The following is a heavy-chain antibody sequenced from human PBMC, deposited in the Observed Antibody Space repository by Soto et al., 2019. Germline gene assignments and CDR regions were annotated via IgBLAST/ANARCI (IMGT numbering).Heavy chain of an antibody. CDR3: ARGNYGSGTLHFDY. J-gene: IGHJ4*02. V-gene: IGHV4-4*02. CDR2: IYHSGST. CDR1: SGSISSSNW. D-gene: IGHD3-10*01. Sequence: SETLSLTCAVSSGSISSSNWWSWVRQPPGKGLEWIGEIYHSGSTNYNPSLKSRVTISVDKSKNQFSLKLSSVTAADTAVYYCARGNYGSGTLHFDYWGQGTLVTVSS.